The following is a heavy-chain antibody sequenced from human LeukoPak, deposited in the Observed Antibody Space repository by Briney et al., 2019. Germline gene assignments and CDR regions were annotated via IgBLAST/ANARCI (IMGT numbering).Heavy chain of an antibody. Sequence: GGSLRLSCAASGFNVSSNYMSWVRQAPGKGLEWVSVIYSGGGTYYADSVKGLFTISRDNSQNTLYIQMNSLRAEDTAVYYCARSPGDRTYFDYWGQGTLVTVSS. D-gene: IGHD3-10*01. CDR1: GFNVSSNY. CDR2: IYSGGGT. CDR3: ARSPGDRTYFDY. J-gene: IGHJ4*02. V-gene: IGHV3-53*01.